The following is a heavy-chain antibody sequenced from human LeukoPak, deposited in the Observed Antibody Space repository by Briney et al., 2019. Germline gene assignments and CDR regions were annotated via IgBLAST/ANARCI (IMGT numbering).Heavy chain of an antibody. J-gene: IGHJ2*01. Sequence: GGSLRLSCAASGFTFDDYAMHWVRQAPGKGLEWVSGISWNSGSIGYADSVKGRFTISRDNAKNSLYLQMNSLRAEDTASYYCAKDIAVDTAMGDWYFDLWGRGTLVTVS. D-gene: IGHD5-18*01. CDR2: ISWNSGSI. CDR1: GFTFDDYA. V-gene: IGHV3-9*01. CDR3: AKDIAVDTAMGDWYFDL.